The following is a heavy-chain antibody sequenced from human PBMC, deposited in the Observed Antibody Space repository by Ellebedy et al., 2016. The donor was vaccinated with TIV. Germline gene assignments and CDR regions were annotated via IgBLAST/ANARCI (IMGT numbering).Heavy chain of an antibody. J-gene: IGHJ3*02. V-gene: IGHV1-69*13. CDR2: IIPIFGTA. CDR1: GGTFSSYA. CDR3: ARSIGSGVIAALDAFDI. D-gene: IGHD6-6*01. Sequence: SVKVSXKASGGTFSSYAISWVRQAPGQGLEWMGGIIPIFGTANYAQKFQGRVTITADESTSTAYMELSSLRSEDTAVYYCARSIGSGVIAALDAFDIWGQGTMVTVSS.